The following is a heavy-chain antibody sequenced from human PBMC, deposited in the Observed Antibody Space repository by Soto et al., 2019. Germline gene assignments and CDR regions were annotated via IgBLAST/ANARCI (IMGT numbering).Heavy chain of an antibody. D-gene: IGHD1-1*01. V-gene: IGHV4-39*01. CDR2: IDYSGNI. CDR1: GGSITSSGSA. J-gene: IGHJ4*02. Sequence: ASETLSLTCNASGGSITSSGSAWGWIRQSPGKGLEWIGTIDYSGNIYYIPSLKSRITISVDTSKNQISLKLSSVTAADTAVYYCARHIHNQGFEYYSDSWGQGTLVTVSS. CDR3: ARHIHNQGFEYYSDS.